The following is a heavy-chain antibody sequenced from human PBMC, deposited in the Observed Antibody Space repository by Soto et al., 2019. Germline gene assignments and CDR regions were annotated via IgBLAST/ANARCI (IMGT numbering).Heavy chain of an antibody. CDR3: ARGLLLWFGELSRRGGYYYYMDV. Sequence: QVQLQQWGAGLLKPSETLSLTCAVYGGSFSGYYWSWIRQTPGKGLEWIGEINDSGSTNYIPSLKSRVTTLVVTTKNQFSLKLSSVTAADAAVYYCARGLLLWFGELSRRGGYYYYMDVWGKGTTVTVSS. CDR1: GGSFSGYY. V-gene: IGHV4-34*01. D-gene: IGHD3-10*01. J-gene: IGHJ6*03. CDR2: INDSGST.